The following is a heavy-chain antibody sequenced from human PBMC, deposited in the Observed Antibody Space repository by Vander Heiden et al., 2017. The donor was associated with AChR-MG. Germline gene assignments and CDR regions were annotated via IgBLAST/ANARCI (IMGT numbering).Heavy chain of an antibody. CDR2: ISYDGSNK. CDR1: GFTFSSYG. V-gene: IGHV3-30*18. J-gene: IGHJ4*02. CDR3: AKSPRVTTYYFDY. D-gene: IGHD4-17*01. Sequence: QVQLVESGGGVVQPGRSLRLSCAAPGFTFSSYGMHWVRQAPGKGLEWVAVISYDGSNKYYADSVKGRFTISRDNSKNTLYLQMNSLRAEDTAVYYCAKSPRVTTYYFDYWGQGTLVTVSS.